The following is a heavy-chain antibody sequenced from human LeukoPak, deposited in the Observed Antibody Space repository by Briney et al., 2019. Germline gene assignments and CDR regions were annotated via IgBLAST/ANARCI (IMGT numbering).Heavy chain of an antibody. CDR1: GDSVSSNSAA. CDR2: TYYRSKWYN. D-gene: IGHD4-23*01. Sequence: SQTLSLTCAISGDSVSSNSAAWNWIRQSPSRGLEWLGRTYYRSKWYNDYAVSVKSRITINPDTSKNQFSLQLNSVTPEDTAVYYCARVRWYSVGTPYYFDYWGQGTLVTVCS. V-gene: IGHV6-1*01. J-gene: IGHJ4*02. CDR3: ARVRWYSVGTPYYFDY.